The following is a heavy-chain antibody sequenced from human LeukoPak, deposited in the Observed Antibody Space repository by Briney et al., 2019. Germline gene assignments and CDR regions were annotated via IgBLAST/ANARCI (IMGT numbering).Heavy chain of an antibody. D-gene: IGHD3-10*01. J-gene: IGHJ6*03. V-gene: IGHV1-2*02. CDR1: GYTFTGYY. Sequence: ASVKVSCKASGYTFTGYYMHWVRQAPGQGLEWMGWINPNSGGTNYAQKFQGRVTMTRDTSISTAYMELSRLRSDDTAVYYCARGGLVVRGVIRYYYYYMDVWGKGTTVTVSS. CDR3: ARGGLVVRGVIRYYYYYMDV. CDR2: INPNSGGT.